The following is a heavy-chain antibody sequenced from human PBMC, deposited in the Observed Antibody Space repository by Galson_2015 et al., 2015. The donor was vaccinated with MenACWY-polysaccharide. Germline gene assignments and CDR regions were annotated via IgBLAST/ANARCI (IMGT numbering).Heavy chain of an antibody. CDR3: ARSRLPSSIRHGMDV. J-gene: IGHJ6*02. CDR2: FNTRGRT. CDR1: GDSITNYF. D-gene: IGHD6-19*01. Sequence: SETLSLTCIVSGDSITNYFWSWIRQPAGKGLEWIGRFNTRGRTDYNPSLKSRVTVSVDTSKNQFSVKLTSVTAADTGVYYCARSRLPSSIRHGMDVWGQGTTVTVSS. V-gene: IGHV4-4*07.